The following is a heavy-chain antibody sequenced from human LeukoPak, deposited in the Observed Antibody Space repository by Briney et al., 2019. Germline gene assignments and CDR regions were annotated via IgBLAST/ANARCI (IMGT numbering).Heavy chain of an antibody. CDR2: ISYDGSNR. CDR1: GFTFSSYG. V-gene: IGHV3-30*18. CDR3: AKGGYSGSYYAHDYFDY. D-gene: IGHD1-26*01. J-gene: IGHJ4*02. Sequence: GGSLRLSCAASGFTFSSYGMHWVRQAPGKGLEWVAVISYDGSNRYYADSVKGRFTISRDNSKNTLYLQMNSLRAEDTAVYYCAKGGYSGSYYAHDYFDYWGQGTLVTVS.